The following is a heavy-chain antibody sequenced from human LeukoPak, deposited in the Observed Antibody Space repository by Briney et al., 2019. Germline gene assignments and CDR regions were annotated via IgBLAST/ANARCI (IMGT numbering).Heavy chain of an antibody. CDR2: ISSSSSYI. V-gene: IGHV3-21*04. CDR3: ARGGPRYFDWLLPDLDY. Sequence: GGSLRLSCAASGFTFSSYSMNWVGQAPGKGLEWVSSISSSSSYIYYADSVKGRFTISRDNAKNSLYLQMNSLRAEDTAVYYCARGGPRYFDWLLPDLDYWGQGTLVTVSS. J-gene: IGHJ4*02. D-gene: IGHD3-9*01. CDR1: GFTFSSYS.